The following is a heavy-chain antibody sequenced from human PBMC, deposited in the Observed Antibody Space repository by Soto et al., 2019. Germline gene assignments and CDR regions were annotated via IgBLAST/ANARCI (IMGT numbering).Heavy chain of an antibody. J-gene: IGHJ5*02. CDR3: ARDLLGYCSSTSCSRLQNWFDP. V-gene: IGHV1-18*01. D-gene: IGHD2-2*01. CDR1: GYTFTNYG. CDR2: ISPYNGNT. Sequence: GASVKVFCKASGYTFTNYGIIWVRQAPGQGLERMGWISPYNGNTNYAQKLQGRVTMTTDTSTSTAYMELRSLRSDDTAVYYCARDLLGYCSSTSCSRLQNWFDPWGQGTLVTVSS.